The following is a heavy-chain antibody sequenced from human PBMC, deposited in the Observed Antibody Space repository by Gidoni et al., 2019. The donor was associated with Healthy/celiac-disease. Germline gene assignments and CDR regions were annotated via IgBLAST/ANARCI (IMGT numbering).Heavy chain of an antibody. Sequence: QLQLQESGPGLVKPSETLSLTCTVSVGSISRSSYYWGWIRQPPGKGLEWIGSIYYSGSTYYNPSLKSRVTISVDTSKNQFSLKLSSVTAADTAVYYCARGWIRAFDIWGQGTMVTVSS. J-gene: IGHJ3*02. CDR2: IYYSGST. CDR3: ARGWIRAFDI. CDR1: VGSISRSSYY. V-gene: IGHV4-39*01. D-gene: IGHD5-12*01.